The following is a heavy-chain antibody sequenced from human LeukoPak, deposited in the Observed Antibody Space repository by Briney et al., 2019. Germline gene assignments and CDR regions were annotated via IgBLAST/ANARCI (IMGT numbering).Heavy chain of an antibody. Sequence: GGSLRLSCAASGFTFSSYGMHWVRQAPGKGLEWVAVISYDGSNKYYADSVKGRFTISRDNSKNTLYLQMNSLRAEDTAVYYCARDGYYYDSSGYYYQVAISYAFDIWGQGTMVTVSS. D-gene: IGHD3-22*01. CDR2: ISYDGSNK. CDR1: GFTFSSYG. CDR3: ARDGYYYDSSGYYYQVAISYAFDI. V-gene: IGHV3-30*19. J-gene: IGHJ3*02.